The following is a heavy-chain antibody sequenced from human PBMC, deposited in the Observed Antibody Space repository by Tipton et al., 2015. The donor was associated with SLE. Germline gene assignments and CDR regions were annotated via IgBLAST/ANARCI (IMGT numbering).Heavy chain of an antibody. Sequence: TLSLTCAVYGGSFSGYYWSWIRKPPGKGLEWIGEINHSGSTNYNPSLKSRVTISVDTSKNQFSLKLSSVTAADTAVYYCAREVWGRYLYFDLWGRGTLVTVSS. V-gene: IGHV4-34*01. J-gene: IGHJ2*01. CDR2: INHSGST. CDR3: AREVWGRYLYFDL. CDR1: GGSFSGYY. D-gene: IGHD7-27*01.